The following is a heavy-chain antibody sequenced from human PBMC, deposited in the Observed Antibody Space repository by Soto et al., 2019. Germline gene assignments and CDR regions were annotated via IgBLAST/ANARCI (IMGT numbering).Heavy chain of an antibody. CDR3: TTRRGYCSSTSCWGLGDMDV. CDR2: IRSKANSYAT. CDR1: GFTFSGSA. D-gene: IGHD2-2*03. Sequence: GGSLRLSCAASGFTFSGSAMHWVRQASRKGLEWVGRIRSKANSYATAYAASVKGRFTISRDDSKNTAYLQMNSLKTEDTAVYYCTTRRGYCSSTSCWGLGDMDVWGKGTTVTVSS. V-gene: IGHV3-73*01. J-gene: IGHJ6*03.